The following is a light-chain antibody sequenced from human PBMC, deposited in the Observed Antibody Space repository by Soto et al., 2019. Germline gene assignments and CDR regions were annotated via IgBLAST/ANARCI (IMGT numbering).Light chain of an antibody. CDR3: QQYSGSYT. V-gene: IGKV3-20*01. CDR1: QSISNNY. CDR2: GAS. J-gene: IGKJ2*01. Sequence: ENVLTQSPGTLSLSPGERATLSCRASQSISNNYLAWYQRKPGQAPRLLIYGASSRATGLPDRFSGSGSGTDFTLTISRLEPDDFAVYYCQQYSGSYTFGQGTKLEIK.